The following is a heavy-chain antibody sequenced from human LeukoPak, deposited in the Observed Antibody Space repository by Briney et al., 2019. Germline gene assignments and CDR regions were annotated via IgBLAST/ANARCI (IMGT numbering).Heavy chain of an antibody. CDR3: ARLRGGRWLLEY. V-gene: IGHV4-39*01. CDR1: GGSISSSGYY. D-gene: IGHD5-24*01. Sequence: SETLSLTYTASGGSISSSGYYWGWIRQPPGKGLEWIASINYSGTTYYNPSLKSRVTISEDRSKNQFSLKLSSVTAADTAVYYCARLRGGRWLLEYWGQGTLVTVSS. CDR2: INYSGTT. J-gene: IGHJ4*02.